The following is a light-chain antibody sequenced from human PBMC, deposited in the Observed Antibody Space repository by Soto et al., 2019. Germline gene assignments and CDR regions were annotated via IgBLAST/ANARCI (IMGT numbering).Light chain of an antibody. J-gene: IGKJ1*01. V-gene: IGKV3-20*01. CDR1: QSVSSNS. CDR2: GAS. Sequence: ESVLTQSPGTLSLSPGERATLSCRASQSVSSNSLAWYQQKPGHVPRLLIYGASSRATGTPDRFSGSGSGTDFTLTISRLEPEDFAVYYCQQFGGSPPSWTFGQGTKVEI. CDR3: QQFGGSPPSWT.